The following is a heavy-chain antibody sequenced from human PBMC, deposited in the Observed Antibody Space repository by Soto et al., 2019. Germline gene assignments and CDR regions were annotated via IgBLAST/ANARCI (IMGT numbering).Heavy chain of an antibody. V-gene: IGHV3-30-3*01. J-gene: IGHJ4*02. CDR1: GFTFSSYA. CDR2: ISYDGSNK. Sequence: QVQLVESGGGVVQPGRSLRLSCAASGFTFSSYAMHWVRQAPGKGLEWVAVISYDGSNKYYADSVKGRFTISRDNSKKTMYMQMNSLRAADTAVYYCARDKSPYSRGWHNRPFAYGGKGTLVTVS. CDR3: ARDKSPYSRGWHNRPFAY. D-gene: IGHD6-19*01.